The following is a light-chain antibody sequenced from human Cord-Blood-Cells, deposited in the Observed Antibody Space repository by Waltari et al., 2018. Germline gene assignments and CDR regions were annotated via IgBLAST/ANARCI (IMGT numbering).Light chain of an antibody. CDR2: KAS. J-gene: IGKJ2*01. CDR1: QSISSW. CDR3: QQYNSYPYT. Sequence: DIQMTQTPSTLSASVGDRVTITCRASQSISSWLAWYQQKPGKAPKLLIYKASSLESGVPSRFSGSGSGTEFTLTISSLQPDDFATYYCQQYNSYPYTFGQGTKLEIK. V-gene: IGKV1-5*03.